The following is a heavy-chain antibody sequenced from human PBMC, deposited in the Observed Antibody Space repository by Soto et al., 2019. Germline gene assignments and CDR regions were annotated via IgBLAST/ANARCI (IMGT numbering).Heavy chain of an antibody. V-gene: IGHV3-33*01. CDR1: GFIFSTYG. CDR2: IWSDGIKQ. Sequence: QVQLVESGGDVVQPGRSLRLSCAASGFIFSTYGMHWVRQAPGKGLEWVAVIWSDGIKQYYADSVKGRFTISRDNSKNTLYLQMNSLRAEDTAVYYCARSTGSHTYLDCWGQGTLVTVSP. J-gene: IGHJ4*02. D-gene: IGHD1-1*01. CDR3: ARSTGSHTYLDC.